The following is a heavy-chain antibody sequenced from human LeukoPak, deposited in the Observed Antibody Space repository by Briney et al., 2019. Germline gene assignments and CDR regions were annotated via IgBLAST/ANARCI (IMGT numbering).Heavy chain of an antibody. CDR3: ARTIEMATISYFDY. J-gene: IGHJ4*02. CDR2: ISSSDGTI. CDR1: GFTFSSYS. V-gene: IGHV3-48*04. Sequence: GGSLRLSCAASGFTFSSYSMNWVRRAPGKGLEWVSYISSSDGTIYYADSVKGRFTISRDNAKNSLYLQMNSLRAGDTAVYYCARTIEMATISYFDYWGQGTLVTVSS. D-gene: IGHD5-24*01.